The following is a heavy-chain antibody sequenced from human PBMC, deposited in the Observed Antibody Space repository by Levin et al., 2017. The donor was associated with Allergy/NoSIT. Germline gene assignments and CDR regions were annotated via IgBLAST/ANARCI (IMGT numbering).Heavy chain of an antibody. J-gene: IGHJ4*02. CDR1: GYTFSNNW. CDR2: IFPGDSDT. CDR3: ARTRRGYSYGLEPVDH. D-gene: IGHD5-18*01. Sequence: GESLKISCQASGYTFSNNWIVWVRQMPGKGLEWMGVIFPGDSDTRYSPSFEAQVTFSADKSTNTAYMQWSSLKASDPAIYYCARTRRGYSYGLEPVDHWGQGTLVTVSS. V-gene: IGHV5-51*01.